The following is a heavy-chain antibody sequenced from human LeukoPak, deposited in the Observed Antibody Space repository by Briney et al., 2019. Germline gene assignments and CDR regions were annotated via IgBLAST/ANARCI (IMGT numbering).Heavy chain of an antibody. CDR2: IYYSGST. CDR1: GGSISGSSYY. Sequence: SETLSLTCTVSGGSISGSSYYWGWIRQSPGKGLEWIGSIYYSGSTYYNPSLNSRVTISADTPKNQFFLRLSSVTAADTAIYYCARDSGYFEVGYWGQGTLVTVSS. V-gene: IGHV4-39*02. D-gene: IGHD5-12*01. CDR3: ARDSGYFEVGY. J-gene: IGHJ4*02.